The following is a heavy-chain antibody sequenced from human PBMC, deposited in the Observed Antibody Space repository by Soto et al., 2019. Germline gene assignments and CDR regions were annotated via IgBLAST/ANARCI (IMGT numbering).Heavy chain of an antibody. J-gene: IGHJ6*02. D-gene: IGHD1-26*01. Sequence: QVQLVQSGAEVKKPGSSVKVSCKASGGSFSSYAFSWVRQAPGQGLEWMGGIIPFFGTTNYAQKFQDKVTVTADESTSTAYMELSSLRSDDTAVYYCAKHSGRHYYNVMDVWGQGTTVTVSS. V-gene: IGHV1-69*12. CDR2: IIPFFGTT. CDR1: GGSFSSYA. CDR3: AKHSGRHYYNVMDV.